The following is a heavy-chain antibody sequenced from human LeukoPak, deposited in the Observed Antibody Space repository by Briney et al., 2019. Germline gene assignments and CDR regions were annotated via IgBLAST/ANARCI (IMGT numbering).Heavy chain of an antibody. J-gene: IGHJ5*02. V-gene: IGHV3-30*02. CDR2: IRYDGNDK. D-gene: IGHD3-10*01. CDR3: AKDLMRDRWFGES. CDR1: GFTFSYYG. Sequence: GGSLRLSCAASGFTFSYYGMHWVRQAPGKGLEWVAFIRYDGNDKFYAESVKGRFTISRDSSRNTLYLQMNSLRLEDTAVYYCAKDLMRDRWFGESWGQGTLVTVSS.